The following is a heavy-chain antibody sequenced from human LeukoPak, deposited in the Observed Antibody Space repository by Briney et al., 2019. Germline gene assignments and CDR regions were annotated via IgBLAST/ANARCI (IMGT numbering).Heavy chain of an antibody. CDR1: GYTFTGYY. Sequence: GASVKVSCKASGYTFTGYYMHWVRQAPGQELEWMGWINPNSGGTNYAQKFQGRVTMTTDTSISTAYMELSRLRSDDTAVYYCARVLEQWLVIFDYWGQGTLVPVSS. V-gene: IGHV1-2*02. J-gene: IGHJ4*02. CDR3: ARVLEQWLVIFDY. D-gene: IGHD6-19*01. CDR2: INPNSGGT.